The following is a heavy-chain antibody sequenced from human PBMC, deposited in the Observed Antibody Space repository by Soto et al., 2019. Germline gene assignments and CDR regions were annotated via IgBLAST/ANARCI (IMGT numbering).Heavy chain of an antibody. CDR1: GYTFTSYC. Sequence: VASVKVSCNASGYTFTSYCISWGRQAPGQGLEWMGWISAYNGNTNYAQKLQGRVTMTTDTSTSTAYMELRSLRSDDTAVYYCARDGVTPHEYSSSFETLDENNPTDFWGQGTLVTVSS. CDR2: ISAYNGNT. CDR3: ARDGVTPHEYSSSFETLDENNPTDF. J-gene: IGHJ4*02. D-gene: IGHD6-6*01. V-gene: IGHV1-18*01.